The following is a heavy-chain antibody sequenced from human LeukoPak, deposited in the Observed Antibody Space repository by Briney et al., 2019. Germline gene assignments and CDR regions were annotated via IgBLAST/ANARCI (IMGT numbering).Heavy chain of an antibody. CDR3: ARSDILTGYNDY. V-gene: IGHV3-23*01. Sequence: PGGSLRLSCAASGFTFSSYAMSWVRQAPGKGLEWVSAISGSDGSTYYADSVKGRLTISRDNSKNTLYLQMNSLRAEDTAVYYCARSDILTGYNDYWGQGTLVTVSS. CDR1: GFTFSSYA. J-gene: IGHJ4*02. CDR2: ISGSDGST. D-gene: IGHD3-9*01.